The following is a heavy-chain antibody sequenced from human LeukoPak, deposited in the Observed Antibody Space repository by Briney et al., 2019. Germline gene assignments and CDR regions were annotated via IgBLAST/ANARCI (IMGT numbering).Heavy chain of an antibody. V-gene: IGHV3-30*02. CDR2: IRYDGSNK. CDR1: GFTFSNYG. J-gene: IGHJ3*02. CDR3: AKDGRQRKTYFYGSGSANAFDI. Sequence: PGGSLRLSCAASGFTFSNYGIHWVRQAPGKGLEWVAFIRYDGSNKYYADSVKGRFTISRDNSKNTPYLQMSSLRAEDTAVYYCAKDGRQRKTYFYGSGSANAFDIWGQGTMVTVSP. D-gene: IGHD3-10*01.